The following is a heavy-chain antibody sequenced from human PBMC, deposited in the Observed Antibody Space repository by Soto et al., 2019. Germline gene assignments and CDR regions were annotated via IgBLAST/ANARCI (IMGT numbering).Heavy chain of an antibody. V-gene: IGHV3-23*01. CDR3: VRDMWERFLDY. Sequence: GGSLRLSCAASGFTFSNYAVTWVRRAPGKGLEWVSTISGSGGSTYYADSVKGRFTISRDNSKNTLYLQMNSLRDEDTAVYYCVRDMWERFLDYWGQGTLVTVSS. D-gene: IGHD1-26*01. J-gene: IGHJ4*02. CDR2: ISGSGGST. CDR1: GFTFSNYA.